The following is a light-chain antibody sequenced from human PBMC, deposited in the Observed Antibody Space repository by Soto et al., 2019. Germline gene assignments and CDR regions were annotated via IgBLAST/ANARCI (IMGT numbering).Light chain of an antibody. CDR2: GNS. CDR3: QSYDSSLRGRV. V-gene: IGLV1-40*01. CDR1: SSNIGAGYD. Sequence: QSVLTQPPSVSGAPGQRVTISCTGSSSNIGAGYDVHWYQQLPGTAPKLLIYGNSNRPSGVPDRFSGSKSGTSASLAITGRQAEDEADYSCQSYDSSLRGRVFGGGTKVTAL. J-gene: IGLJ3*02.